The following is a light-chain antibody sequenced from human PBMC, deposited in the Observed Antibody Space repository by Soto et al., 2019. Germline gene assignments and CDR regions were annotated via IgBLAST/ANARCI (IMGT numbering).Light chain of an antibody. J-gene: IGKJ5*01. Sequence: EIVMTQSPATLSVSPGERATLSCRASQSVSSNLAWYQQKPVQAPRLLIYGASTRATVIPARFSGSGSGTDFTLTISSLEPEDFAVYYCQQRSNWPFTFGQGTRLEIK. CDR2: GAS. CDR1: QSVSSN. V-gene: IGKV3-15*01. CDR3: QQRSNWPFT.